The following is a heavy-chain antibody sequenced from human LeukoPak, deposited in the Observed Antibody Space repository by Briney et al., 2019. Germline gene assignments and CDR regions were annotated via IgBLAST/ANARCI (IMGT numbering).Heavy chain of an antibody. Sequence: ASVKVSCKSSGYTFTSYYMYWVRQAPGQGLEWMGLINPSGSNTNYAQKFRGRVTMTRDTSATTVYMGLSSLRSEDTAVYYCAREESGGYFDYGGQGTLVTVSS. V-gene: IGHV1-46*01. J-gene: IGHJ4*02. CDR3: AREESGGYFDY. CDR1: GYTFTSYY. D-gene: IGHD2-8*02. CDR2: INPSGSNT.